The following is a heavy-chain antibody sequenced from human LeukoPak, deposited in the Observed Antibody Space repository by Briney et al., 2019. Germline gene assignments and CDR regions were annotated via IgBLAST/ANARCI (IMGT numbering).Heavy chain of an antibody. CDR1: GFTFGDYA. D-gene: IGHD2-2*01. CDR3: TRDQYHPDYYYYMDV. CDR2: IRSKAYGGTT. Sequence: GGSLRFSCTASGFTFGDYAMSWFRQAPGKGLEWVGFIRSKAYGGTTEYAASVKGRFTISRDDSKSIAYLQMNSLKTEDTAVYYCTRDQYHPDYYYYMDVWGKGTTVTVSS. V-gene: IGHV3-49*03. J-gene: IGHJ6*03.